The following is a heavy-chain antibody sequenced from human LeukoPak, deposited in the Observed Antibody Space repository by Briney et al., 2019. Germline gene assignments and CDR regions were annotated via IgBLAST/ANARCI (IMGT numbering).Heavy chain of an antibody. D-gene: IGHD6-13*01. J-gene: IGHJ4*02. Sequence: GGSLTLSCAASGFTFSSYARSWVRRPPGKGLEWVSAINESGGSTYYAHSVKGRFTISGDNSKNTLYLQMNSLRAEDTAIYYCASILAAAGFFYFDFWGQGTLVTVSS. V-gene: IGHV3-23*01. CDR1: GFTFSSYA. CDR3: ASILAAAGFFYFDF. CDR2: INESGGST.